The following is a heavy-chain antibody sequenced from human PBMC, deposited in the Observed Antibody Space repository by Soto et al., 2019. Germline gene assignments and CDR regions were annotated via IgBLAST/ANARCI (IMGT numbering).Heavy chain of an antibody. CDR2: IIPIFGTA. V-gene: IGHV1-69*01. D-gene: IGHD3-3*01. CDR3: ARDLTYYDFWSGPHPPGWFDP. Sequence: QVQLVQSGAEVKKPGSSVKVSCKASGGTFSSYAISWVRQAPGQGLEWMGGIIPIFGTANYAQKFQGRVTITADESTSTAYMELSSLRSEDTALYYCARDLTYYDFWSGPHPPGWFDPWGQGTLVTVSS. J-gene: IGHJ5*02. CDR1: GGTFSSYA.